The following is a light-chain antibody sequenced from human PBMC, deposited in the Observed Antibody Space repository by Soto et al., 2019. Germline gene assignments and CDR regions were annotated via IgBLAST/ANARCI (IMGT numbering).Light chain of an antibody. CDR2: DVS. J-gene: IGLJ2*01. CDR1: SSDVGSYNY. CDR3: CSYSGSDSLL. Sequence: QSALTQPRSVSGSPGESVTISCSGTSSDVGSYNYVSWYQQYPGKAPKVMIYDVSERPSEVPVRFSGSKSGNTASLTISGLQAEDEAEYFCCSYSGSDSLLFGAGTKLTVL. V-gene: IGLV2-11*01.